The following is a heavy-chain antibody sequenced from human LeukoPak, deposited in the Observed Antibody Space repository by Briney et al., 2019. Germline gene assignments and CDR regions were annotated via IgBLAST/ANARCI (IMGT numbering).Heavy chain of an antibody. V-gene: IGHV3-23*01. D-gene: IGHD6-6*01. CDR2: ISGSGGST. J-gene: IGHJ4*02. CDR1: GFTFSSYA. CDR3: AKMSVVSIAYRPVGVGC. Sequence: GGSLRLSCAASGFTFSSYAMSWVRQAPGKGLEWVSFISGSGGSTYYADSVKGRFTISRDNSKNTLYLRMNSLRAEDTAVYYCAKMSVVSIAYRPVGVGCWGQGTLVTVSS.